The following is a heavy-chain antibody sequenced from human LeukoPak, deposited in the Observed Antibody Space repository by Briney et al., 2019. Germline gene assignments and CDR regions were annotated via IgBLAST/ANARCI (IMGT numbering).Heavy chain of an antibody. D-gene: IGHD1-1*01. CDR3: AKARSGSANWALQIFDN. J-gene: IGHJ4*02. CDR2: ISSSSSSSSSSTI. CDR1: GFTFSSYS. V-gene: IGHV3-48*01. Sequence: GGSLRLSCAASGFTFSSYSMNWVRQAPGKGLGWVSYISSSSSSSSSSTIYYSDSVKGRFTISRDNSNNTLYVQMNSLRAEDTAVYYCAKARSGSANWALQIFDNWGQGTLVTVSS.